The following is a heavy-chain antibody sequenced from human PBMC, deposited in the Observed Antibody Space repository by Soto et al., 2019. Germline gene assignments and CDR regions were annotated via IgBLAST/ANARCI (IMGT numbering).Heavy chain of an antibody. V-gene: IGHV3-23*01. CDR2: LLRSGSSA. CDR3: AKDAISGDGVWLMDS. D-gene: IGHD3-16*01. Sequence: HPGGSLRLSCAASGFTFRNYAMTWARQAPGKGLEWVSSLLRSGSSAYYADSVRGRFTISSDTSANSLYLQMDNLRAEDTAIYYCAKDAISGDGVWLMDSWGQGTVVTVS. CDR1: GFTFRNYA. J-gene: IGHJ5*02.